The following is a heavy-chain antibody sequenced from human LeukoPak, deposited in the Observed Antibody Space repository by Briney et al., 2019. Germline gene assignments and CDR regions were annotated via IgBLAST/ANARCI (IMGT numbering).Heavy chain of an antibody. CDR1: RLTFSTSG. CDR2: IGPTGSDR. V-gene: IGHV3-21*06. Sequence: GGSLRLSCTASRLTFSTSGFNWVRQAPGKGLEWVASIGPTGSDRYHADSIKGRFTISRDNANNFLYLQMNSLRAEDTAVYYCATETNGRHYDYWGQGTLLTVSS. CDR3: ATETNGRHYDY. J-gene: IGHJ4*02. D-gene: IGHD1-14*01.